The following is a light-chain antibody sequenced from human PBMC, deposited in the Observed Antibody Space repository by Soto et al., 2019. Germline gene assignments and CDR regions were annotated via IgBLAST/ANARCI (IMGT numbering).Light chain of an antibody. J-gene: IGKJ1*01. V-gene: IGKV1-27*01. CDR3: QNYNSAPWT. CDR2: AAS. Sequence: DIQMTQSPSSLSASVGDRVTITCRASQGITDYLAWYQQKPGQVPNLLIYAASTLQSGVPSRFSGSGSGTDFTLTIIGLQPEDVATYYCQNYNSAPWTFGQGTKVEIK. CDR1: QGITDY.